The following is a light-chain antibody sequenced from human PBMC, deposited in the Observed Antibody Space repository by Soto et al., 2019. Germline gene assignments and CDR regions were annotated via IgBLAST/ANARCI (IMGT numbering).Light chain of an antibody. CDR1: QSVTNY. CDR2: DAS. Sequence: PGGRATLSCMASQSVTNYLAWYQQKPGQAPRLLIYDASSRATGIPARFSGSGSGTDFTLTISSLEPEDFAVYYCQHRSNWPLSFGGGTKVDIK. J-gene: IGKJ4*01. CDR3: QHRSNWPLS. V-gene: IGKV3-11*01.